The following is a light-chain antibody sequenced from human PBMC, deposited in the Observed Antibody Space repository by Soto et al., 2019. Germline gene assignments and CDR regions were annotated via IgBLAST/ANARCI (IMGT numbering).Light chain of an antibody. CDR2: WAS. Sequence: DIVMTQSPDSLAVSLGERATINCKSSQSVLYSSNNKNYLAWYQQKQGQPPKLLIYWASTRESGVPDRFSGSGCGTDFTLTISSLQAEDVEVYYCQQYYSTPGLTFGGGTKVEIK. J-gene: IGKJ4*01. CDR1: QSVLYSSNNKNY. V-gene: IGKV4-1*01. CDR3: QQYYSTPGLT.